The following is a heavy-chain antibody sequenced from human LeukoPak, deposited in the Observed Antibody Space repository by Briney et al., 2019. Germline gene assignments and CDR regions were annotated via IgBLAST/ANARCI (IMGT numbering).Heavy chain of an antibody. J-gene: IGHJ4*02. CDR2: IQNDGSNE. D-gene: IGHD3-10*01. CDR3: AKVRYSGVPTFDY. CDR1: GFTFSSYG. V-gene: IGHV3-30*02. Sequence: GGSLRLSCAASGFTFSSYGMHWVRQAPGKGLEWVAYIQNDGSNEQYADSVKGRFSISRDSSKNILYLQMNSLRAEDTAVYYCAKVRYSGVPTFDYWGQGTLVTVSS.